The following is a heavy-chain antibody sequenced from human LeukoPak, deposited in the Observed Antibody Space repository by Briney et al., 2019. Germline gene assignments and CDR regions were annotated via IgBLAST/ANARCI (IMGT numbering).Heavy chain of an antibody. D-gene: IGHD3-10*01. CDR1: GYSFTSYW. CDR3: ARRNTYYYGSGSQTKYNWFDP. Sequence: GESLKIFCKGSGYSFTSYWIGWVRQMPGKGLEWMGIIYPGDSDTRYSPSFQGQVTISADKSISTAYLQWSSLKASDTAMYYCARRNTYYYGSGSQTKYNWFDPWGQGTLVTVSS. V-gene: IGHV5-51*01. CDR2: IYPGDSDT. J-gene: IGHJ5*02.